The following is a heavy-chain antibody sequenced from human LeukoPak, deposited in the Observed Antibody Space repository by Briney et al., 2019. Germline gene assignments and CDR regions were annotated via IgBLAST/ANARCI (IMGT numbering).Heavy chain of an antibody. V-gene: IGHV3-30*18. D-gene: IGHD3-22*01. J-gene: IGHJ4*02. Sequence: GGSLRLSCAASGFTFSSYGMHWVRQAPGKGLEWVAVISYDGSNKYYADSVKGRFTTSRDNSKNTLYLQMNSLRAEGTAVYYCAKWGPYYDSSGHLDYWGQGTLVTVSS. CDR2: ISYDGSNK. CDR3: AKWGPYYDSSGHLDY. CDR1: GFTFSSYG.